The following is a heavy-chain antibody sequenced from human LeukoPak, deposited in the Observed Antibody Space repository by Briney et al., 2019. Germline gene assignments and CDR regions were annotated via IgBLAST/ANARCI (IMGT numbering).Heavy chain of an antibody. V-gene: IGHV4-59*02. J-gene: IGHJ4*02. CDR1: GGSVTDYY. Sequence: SETLSLTCTVSGGSVTDYYWSWIRQSAGKGLEWIGYIYYTGTSYNPSLKSRVTISADTSKNQFSLKLISVTAADTAVYYCASRKLGNDYWGQGTLVTVSS. CDR2: IYYTGT. D-gene: IGHD7-27*01. CDR3: ASRKLGNDY.